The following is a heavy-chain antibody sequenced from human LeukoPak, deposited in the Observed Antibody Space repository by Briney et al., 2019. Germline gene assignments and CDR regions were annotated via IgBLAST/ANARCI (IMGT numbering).Heavy chain of an antibody. V-gene: IGHV1-2*02. CDR3: ARDYHGGSGYELLFDS. CDR1: GYTLTELS. D-gene: IGHD5-12*01. Sequence: ASVKVSCKVSGYTLTELSLHWVRQAPGQGLEWTGWINPNSGGTNYAQKLQGRVTMTRDTSITTAYMEVARLRSDDTAVYYCARDYHGGSGYELLFDSWGQGTLVTVSS. CDR2: INPNSGGT. J-gene: IGHJ4*02.